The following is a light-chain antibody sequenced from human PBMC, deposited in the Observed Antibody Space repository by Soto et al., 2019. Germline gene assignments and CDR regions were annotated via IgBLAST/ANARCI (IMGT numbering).Light chain of an antibody. Sequence: DIQMTQSPSSLSASVGDRVTITCRASQDISNSLAWYQQKPGKVPKVLIYAASILQSGVPARFSGSGSGTEFTLTISSLQPADVSTYYCQKYNSAPLTFGGGTKVEI. CDR3: QKYNSAPLT. CDR2: AAS. CDR1: QDISNS. V-gene: IGKV1-27*01. J-gene: IGKJ4*01.